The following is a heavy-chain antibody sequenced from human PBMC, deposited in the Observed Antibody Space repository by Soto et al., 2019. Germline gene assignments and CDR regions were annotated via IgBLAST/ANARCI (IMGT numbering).Heavy chain of an antibody. V-gene: IGHV3-48*03. D-gene: IGHD3-16*01. CDR3: ARDSYVWGSPTFDY. CDR2: ISSSGSTI. J-gene: IGHJ4*02. CDR1: GFTFSSYE. Sequence: PGGSLRLSCAASGFTFSSYEMNWVRQAPGKGLEWVSYISSSGSTIYYADSVKGRFTISRDNAKNSLYLQMSSLRAEDTAVYYCARDSYVWGSPTFDYWGQGTLVTVS.